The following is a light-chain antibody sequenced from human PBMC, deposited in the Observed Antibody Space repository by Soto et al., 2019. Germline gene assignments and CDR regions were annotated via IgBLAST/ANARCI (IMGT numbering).Light chain of an antibody. CDR1: QGISNY. V-gene: IGKV1-17*03. CDR2: DAS. Sequence: DIQMTQSPSAMSASVGDRVTITCRASQGISNYLAWFQQKPGKVPKRLIYDASTGATGTPARFSGSGSGTEFALTISSLQSEDFAIYYCQQYSDWPPITFGQGTRLEIK. CDR3: QQYSDWPPIT. J-gene: IGKJ5*01.